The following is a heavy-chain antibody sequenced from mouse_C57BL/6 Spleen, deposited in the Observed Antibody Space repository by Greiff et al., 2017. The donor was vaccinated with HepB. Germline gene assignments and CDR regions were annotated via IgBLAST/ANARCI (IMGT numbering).Heavy chain of an antibody. D-gene: IGHD1-1*01. Sequence: EVKVVESGGGLVKPGGSLKLSCAASGFTFSSYAMSWVRQTPEKRLEWVATISDGGSYTYYPDNVKGRFTISRDNAKNNLYLQMSHLKSEDTAMYYCARNYGFDYGGQGTTLTVSS. V-gene: IGHV5-4*03. CDR2: ISDGGSYT. CDR3: ARNYGFDY. J-gene: IGHJ2*01. CDR1: GFTFSSYA.